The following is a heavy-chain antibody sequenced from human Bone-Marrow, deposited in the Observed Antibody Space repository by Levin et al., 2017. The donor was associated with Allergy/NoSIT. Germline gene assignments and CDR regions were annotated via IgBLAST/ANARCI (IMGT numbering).Heavy chain of an antibody. CDR1: GFSFEDYA. D-gene: IGHD3/OR15-3a*01. V-gene: IGHV3-9*01. CDR3: AKSEGFSFGQGWFDR. Sequence: GGSLRLSCVVSGFSFEDYAMYWVRQTPGKGLEWVSGINWNSDKIGYADSVKGRFTISRDNSKNSLFLEMNSLRPEDTAFYYCAKSEGFSFGQGWFDRWGQGTLVTVSS. J-gene: IGHJ5*02. CDR2: INWNSDKI.